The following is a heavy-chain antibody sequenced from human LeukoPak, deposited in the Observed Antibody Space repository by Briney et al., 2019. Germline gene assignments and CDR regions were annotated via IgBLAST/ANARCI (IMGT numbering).Heavy chain of an antibody. Sequence: SVKVSCKASGGTFSSYAISWVRQAPGQGLEWMGGIIPIFGTANYAQKFQGRVTITADKSTSTAYMELSSLRSEDTAVYYCARGALATVTTISGGAFDIWGQGSMVTVSS. CDR1: GGTFSSYA. CDR2: IIPIFGTA. J-gene: IGHJ3*02. D-gene: IGHD4-17*01. V-gene: IGHV1-69*06. CDR3: ARGALATVTTISGGAFDI.